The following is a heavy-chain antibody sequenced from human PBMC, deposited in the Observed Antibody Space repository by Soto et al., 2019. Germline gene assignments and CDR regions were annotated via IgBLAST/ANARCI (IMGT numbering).Heavy chain of an antibody. J-gene: IGHJ3*02. V-gene: IGHV4-31*03. CDR2: IYYSGST. D-gene: IGHD6-25*01. CDR3: ARDSQGSQRPDAFDI. Sequence: PSETLSLTCTVSGGSISSGGYYWSWIRQHPGKGLEWIGYIYYSGSTYYNPSLKSRVTISVDTSKNQFSLKLSSVTAADTAVYYCARDSQGSQRPDAFDIWGQGTMVTVSS. CDR1: GGSISSGGYY.